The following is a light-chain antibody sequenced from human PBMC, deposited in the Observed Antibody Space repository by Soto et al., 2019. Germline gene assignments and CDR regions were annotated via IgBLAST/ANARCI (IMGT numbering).Light chain of an antibody. Sequence: EIVFTQSPGTVSLSPGERAALCCRASQSVTSNYLAWYQQKPGQAPRLLIFGASIRDTGIPDRISGSGSGTDFTLTISRLEPEDFAVYHCQQYGSSPTTFGQGTKVDIK. CDR3: QQYGSSPTT. J-gene: IGKJ1*01. V-gene: IGKV3-20*01. CDR1: QSVTSNY. CDR2: GAS.